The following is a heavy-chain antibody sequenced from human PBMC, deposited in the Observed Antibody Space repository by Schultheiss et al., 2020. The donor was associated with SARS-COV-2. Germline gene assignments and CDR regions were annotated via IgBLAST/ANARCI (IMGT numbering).Heavy chain of an antibody. D-gene: IGHD2-2*01. CDR3: ARAYRRYCSSTSCIRGGMDV. Sequence: ASVKVSCKASGYTFTSYGISWVRQAPGQGLEWMGWINAGNGNTKYSQKFQGRVTITRDTSASTAYMELSSLRSEDTAVYYCARAYRRYCSSTSCIRGGMDVWGQGTTVTVSS. CDR1: GYTFTSYG. CDR2: INAGNGNT. J-gene: IGHJ6*02. V-gene: IGHV1-3*01.